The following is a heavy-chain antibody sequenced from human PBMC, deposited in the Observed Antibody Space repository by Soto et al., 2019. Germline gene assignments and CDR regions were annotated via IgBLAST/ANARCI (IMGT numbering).Heavy chain of an antibody. CDR1: GFTFSSYS. D-gene: IGHD2-21*02. CDR2: ISSISSYI. J-gene: IGHJ5*02. Sequence: PGGSLRLSCAASGFTFSSYSMNWVRQAPGKGLEWVSSISSISSYIYYADSVKGRFTISRDNAKNSLYLQMNSLRAEDTAVYYCASGAGVAYCGGDCLNWLDPWGQGTLVTVSS. V-gene: IGHV3-21*01. CDR3: ASGAGVAYCGGDCLNWLDP.